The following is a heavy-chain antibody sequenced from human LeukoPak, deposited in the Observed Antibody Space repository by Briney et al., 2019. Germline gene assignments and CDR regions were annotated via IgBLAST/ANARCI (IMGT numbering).Heavy chain of an antibody. V-gene: IGHV1-24*01. CDR2: FDPEDGET. CDR3: ARGGYDFWSGADYMDV. D-gene: IGHD3-3*01. CDR1: GYTLTELS. J-gene: IGHJ6*03. Sequence: ASVKVSCKVSGYTLTELSMHWVRQAPGKGLEWMGGFDPEDGETIYAQKFQGRVTMTEDTSTDTAYMELSSLRAEDTAVYYCARGGYDFWSGADYMDVWGKGTTVTVSS.